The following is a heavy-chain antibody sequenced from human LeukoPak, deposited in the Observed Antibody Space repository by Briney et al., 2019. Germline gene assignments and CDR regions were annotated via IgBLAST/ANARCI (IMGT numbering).Heavy chain of an antibody. CDR2: ISRSGSTK. D-gene: IGHD6-19*01. J-gene: IGHJ6*03. Sequence: GGSLRLSCAASGFTFSDYNMRWIRQAPGKGLEWVSSISRSGSTKYYAGSVKGRFTISRDNAKNSLYLQMNSLRAEDTALYYCARAHYPVAGSRFGYYYYMDVWGKGTTVTVSS. V-gene: IGHV3-11*01. CDR3: ARAHYPVAGSRFGYYYYMDV. CDR1: GFTFSDYN.